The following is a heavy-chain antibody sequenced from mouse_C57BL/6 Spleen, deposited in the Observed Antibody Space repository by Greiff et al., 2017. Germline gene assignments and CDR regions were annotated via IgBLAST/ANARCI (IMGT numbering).Heavy chain of an antibody. V-gene: IGHV1-69*01. J-gene: IGHJ2*01. CDR2: IDPSDSYT. CDR3: ARSRTMGFDY. Sequence: QVQLQQPGAELVMPGASVKLSCKASGYTFTSYWMHWVKQRPGQGLEWIGEIDPSDSYTNYNQKFKGKSTLTVAKSSSTAYMQLSSLTSEDSAVYYCARSRTMGFDYWGQGTTLTVSS. CDR1: GYTFTSYW. D-gene: IGHD1-1*02.